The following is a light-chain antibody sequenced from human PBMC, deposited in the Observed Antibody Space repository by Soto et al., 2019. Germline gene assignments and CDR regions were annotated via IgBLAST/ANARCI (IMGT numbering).Light chain of an antibody. CDR1: QSVSNN. V-gene: IGKV3D-15*01. CDR2: GAS. J-gene: IGKJ1*01. CDR3: QQYNNWPTWT. Sequence: EIVMTQSPGTLSLSPGERATLSCRASQSVSNNYLAWYQQKPGQAPRLLIYGASNRATGIPDRFSGSGSGTDFTLTISSLQSEDFGVYYCQQYNNWPTWTFGQGTTVDIK.